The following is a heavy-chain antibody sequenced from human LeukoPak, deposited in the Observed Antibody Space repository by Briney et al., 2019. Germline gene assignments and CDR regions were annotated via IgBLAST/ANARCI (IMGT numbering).Heavy chain of an antibody. CDR3: ARVVRNLTDYYFDY. V-gene: IGHV4-59*01. CDR1: GGSINKYY. D-gene: IGHD4/OR15-4a*01. Sequence: SETLSLTCTVSGGSINKYYWSWIRQPPGKGLEWIGYISYSGSTTHNPSLESRVTISVDTSKNQFSLKLSSVTAAATAVYYCARVVRNLTDYYFDYWGQGTLVTVSS. CDR2: ISYSGST. J-gene: IGHJ4*02.